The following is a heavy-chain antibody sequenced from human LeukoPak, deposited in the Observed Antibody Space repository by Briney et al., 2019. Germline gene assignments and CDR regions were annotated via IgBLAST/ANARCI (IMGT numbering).Heavy chain of an antibody. CDR3: ATGRDFDY. CDR2: IHPNSGGT. CDR1: GGTFSSYA. Sequence: ASVKVSCKASGGTFSSYAISWVRQAPGQGLEWMGWIHPNSGGTNYAERFQGRVTMTRDTSISTAYMELSRLTSDDTAVYYCATGRDFDYWGQGTLVTVSS. V-gene: IGHV1-2*02. J-gene: IGHJ4*02.